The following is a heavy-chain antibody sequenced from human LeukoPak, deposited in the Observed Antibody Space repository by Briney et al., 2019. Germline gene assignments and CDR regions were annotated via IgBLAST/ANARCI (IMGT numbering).Heavy chain of an antibody. V-gene: IGHV3-23*01. CDR2: ISSSGGST. D-gene: IGHD6-19*01. J-gene: IGHJ6*03. Sequence: GGSLRLSCAASGFTFSNYGMSWVRQAPGKGLQWVSAISSSGGSTYYVDSVKGRFTISRDNSKNTLYLQMNSLRAEDTAVYYCAKGGEWLVSSAFYYYYMDVWGKGTTVTISS. CDR1: GFTFSNYG. CDR3: AKGGEWLVSSAFYYYYMDV.